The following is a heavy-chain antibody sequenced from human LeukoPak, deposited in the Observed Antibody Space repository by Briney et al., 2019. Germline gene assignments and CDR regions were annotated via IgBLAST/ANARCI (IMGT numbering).Heavy chain of an antibody. J-gene: IGHJ6*02. CDR2: ISSSSSYT. CDR1: GFTFSDYY. V-gene: IGHV3-11*06. CDR3: ARENEGYYYGMDV. Sequence: GGSLRLSCAASGFTFSDYYVSWIRQAPGKGLEWVSYISSSSSYTKYADSVKGRFTISRDNAKNSLYLQMNSLRAEDTAVYYCARENEGYYYGMDVWGQGTTVTVSS.